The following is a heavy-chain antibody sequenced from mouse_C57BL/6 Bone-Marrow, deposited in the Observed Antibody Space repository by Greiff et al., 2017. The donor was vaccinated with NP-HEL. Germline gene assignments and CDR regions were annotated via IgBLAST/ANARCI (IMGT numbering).Heavy chain of an antibody. J-gene: IGHJ4*01. CDR3: AFYYSNYFYAMDY. CDR2: INPNNGGT. CDR1: GYTFTDYN. D-gene: IGHD2-5*01. Sequence: VQLQQSGPELVKPGASVKIPCKASGYTFTDYNMDWVKQSHGKSLEWIGDINPNNGGTIYNQKFKGKATLTVDKSSSTAYMELRSLTSEDTAVYYCAFYYSNYFYAMDYWGQGTSVTVSS. V-gene: IGHV1-18*01.